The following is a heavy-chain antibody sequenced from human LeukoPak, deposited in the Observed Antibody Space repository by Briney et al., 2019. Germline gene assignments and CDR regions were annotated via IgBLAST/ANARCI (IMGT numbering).Heavy chain of an antibody. D-gene: IGHD3-10*01. Sequence: SETLSLTCTVSGGSISSSSYYWGWIRQPPGKGLEWIGNIFYSGSTYYSPSLKSRVTISVDTSKNQFSLKLSSVTAADTAVYYCARTYYYGSGSYSSRGWFDPWGQGTLVTVSS. V-gene: IGHV4-39*07. CDR2: IFYSGST. CDR3: ARTYYYGSGSYSSRGWFDP. CDR1: GGSISSSSYY. J-gene: IGHJ5*02.